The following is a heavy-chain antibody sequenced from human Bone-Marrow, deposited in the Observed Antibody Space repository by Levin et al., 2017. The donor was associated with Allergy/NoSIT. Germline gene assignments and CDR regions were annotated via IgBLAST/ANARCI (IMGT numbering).Heavy chain of an antibody. D-gene: IGHD6-19*01. Sequence: GSLRLSCTVSGDSISRNSYYWGWIRQSPGKGLEWIATVYYSGSTYYNPSLKSRVTISVDTSKNQFSLKMTSVTAADTAMYYCARLTSGWISFDYWGQGTLITVSS. V-gene: IGHV4-39*01. CDR2: VYYSGST. CDR3: ARLTSGWISFDY. CDR1: GDSISRNSYY. J-gene: IGHJ4*02.